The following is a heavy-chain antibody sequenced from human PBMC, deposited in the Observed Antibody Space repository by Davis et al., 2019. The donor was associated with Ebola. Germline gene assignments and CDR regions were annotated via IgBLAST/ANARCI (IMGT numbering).Heavy chain of an antibody. CDR1: GFTLTKYG. CDR3: ARASFGYNSGWYADY. V-gene: IGHV1-3*01. CDR2: VHGGNGNT. Sequence: ASVKVSCKASGFTLTKYGIHWVRQAPGQRLEWMGWVHGGNGNTKYSQRFQGRVTITTDTSASTVYLDLTSLRSEDTAVFYCARASFGYNSGWYADYWGPGSLVTVSS. D-gene: IGHD6-19*01. J-gene: IGHJ4*02.